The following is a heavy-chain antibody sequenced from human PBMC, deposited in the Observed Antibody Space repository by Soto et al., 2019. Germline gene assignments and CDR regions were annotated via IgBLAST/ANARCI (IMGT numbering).Heavy chain of an antibody. J-gene: IGHJ6*02. Sequence: SETLSLTCTVSGGSITSYYWSWIWQPAGKGLEWIGRIHHTGSINYNPSLQSRVTMSVDTSKNQVSLKLTSVTAADAAVYYCARDMRVFGGIDVWGQGTTVTV. D-gene: IGHD3-16*01. CDR2: IHHTGSI. CDR1: GGSITSYY. CDR3: ARDMRVFGGIDV. V-gene: IGHV4-4*07.